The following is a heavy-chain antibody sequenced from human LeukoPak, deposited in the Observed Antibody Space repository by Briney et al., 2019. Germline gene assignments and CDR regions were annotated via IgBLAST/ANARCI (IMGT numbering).Heavy chain of an antibody. D-gene: IGHD5-18*01. J-gene: IGHJ4*02. CDR1: GFSFSNFW. CDR2: IYSAGGGT. Sequence: GGSLRLSCAASGFSFSNFWMLWVRQVPGKGLACVSRIYSAGGGTAYADSVKGRFSISRDNSKNTLDLQMSFLRVEDTGVYYCVRDDSNGFDCWGPGTLVTVSS. CDR3: VRDDSNGFDC. V-gene: IGHV3-74*01.